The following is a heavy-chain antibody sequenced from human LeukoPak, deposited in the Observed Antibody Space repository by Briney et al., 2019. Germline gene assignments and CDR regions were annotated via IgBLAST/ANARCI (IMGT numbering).Heavy chain of an antibody. J-gene: IGHJ5*02. D-gene: IGHD6-13*01. V-gene: IGHV3-66*02. Sequence: GGSLRLSCADSGFTVNSNYMTWVRQAPGKGREWVSLIHSGGSTFYADFVKGRFTISRDNSKNTLYLQMNSLRTDDTAVYYCASSSWSRSNWFDPWGQGTLVTVSS. CDR3: ASSSWSRSNWFDP. CDR1: GFTVNSNY. CDR2: IHSGGST.